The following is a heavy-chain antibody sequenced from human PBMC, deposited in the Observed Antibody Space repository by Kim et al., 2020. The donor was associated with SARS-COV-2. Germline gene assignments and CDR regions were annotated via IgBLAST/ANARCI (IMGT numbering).Heavy chain of an antibody. Sequence: GESLKISCKGSGYSFTSYWIGWVRQMPGKGLEWMGIIYPGDSDTRYSLSFQGQVTISADKSISTAYLQWSSLKASDTAMYYCARLDYYDSSGLQYTDAFDIWGQGTMVTVSS. CDR1: GYSFTSYW. D-gene: IGHD3-22*01. CDR3: ARLDYYDSSGLQYTDAFDI. CDR2: IYPGDSDT. J-gene: IGHJ3*02. V-gene: IGHV5-51*01.